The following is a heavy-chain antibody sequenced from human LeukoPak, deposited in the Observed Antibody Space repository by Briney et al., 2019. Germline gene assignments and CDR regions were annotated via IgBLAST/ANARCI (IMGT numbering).Heavy chain of an antibody. V-gene: IGHV1-69*01. CDR3: ARDPDGMAYCGGDCYYGY. D-gene: IGHD2-21*02. CDR2: IIPIFGTA. CDR1: GGTFSSYA. J-gene: IGHJ4*02. Sequence: SVKVSCKASGGTFSSYAISWVRQAPGQGLEWMGGIIPIFGTANYAQKFQGRVTITADESTSTAYMELSSLRSGDTAVYYCARDPDGMAYCGGDCYYGYWGQGTLVTVSS.